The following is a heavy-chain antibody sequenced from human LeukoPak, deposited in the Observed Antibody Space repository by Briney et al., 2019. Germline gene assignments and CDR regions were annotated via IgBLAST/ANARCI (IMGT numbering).Heavy chain of an antibody. D-gene: IGHD2-8*02. CDR3: ARDILVT. J-gene: IGHJ5*02. V-gene: IGHV3-53*01. Sequence: PGGSLRLSGAASGFTVRSNYMSWVRQAPGKGLEWVSVIYSGGSTYSAESVKGRFPISRDNSKNTLYLQVNSLRAEDTAVYYCARDILVTWGQGTLVTVSS. CDR1: GFTVRSNY. CDR2: IYSGGST.